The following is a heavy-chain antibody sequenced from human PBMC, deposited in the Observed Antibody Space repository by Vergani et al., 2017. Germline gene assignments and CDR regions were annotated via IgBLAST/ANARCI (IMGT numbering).Heavy chain of an antibody. CDR2: ISYDGSNK. CDR3: AKDLSAPVLLWFGEFKSTNWFDP. CDR1: GFTFSSYG. J-gene: IGHJ5*02. D-gene: IGHD3-10*01. Sequence: QVQLVESGGGVVQPGRSLRLPCAASGFTFSSYGMHWVRQAPGKGLEWVAVISYDGSNKYYADSVKGRFTISRYNSKNTLYLQMISLSAEDPAVYYCAKDLSAPVLLWFGEFKSTNWFDPWGQGTLVTVSS. V-gene: IGHV3-30*18.